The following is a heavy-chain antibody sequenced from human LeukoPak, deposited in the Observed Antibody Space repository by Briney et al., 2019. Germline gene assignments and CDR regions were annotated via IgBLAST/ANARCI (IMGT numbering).Heavy chain of an antibody. D-gene: IGHD3-10*01. V-gene: IGHV3-33*01. CDR2: IWYDGSNK. Sequence: GGSLRLSCAASGFTFSSNGMHWIRQAPAKGLEWVAVIWYDGSNKYYADSVKGRFTISRDNSKNTLYLQMNSLRDEDTAVYYCARDRGDGSGTYCDYWGRGTLVTVSS. J-gene: IGHJ4*02. CDR3: ARDRGDGSGTYCDY. CDR1: GFTFSSNG.